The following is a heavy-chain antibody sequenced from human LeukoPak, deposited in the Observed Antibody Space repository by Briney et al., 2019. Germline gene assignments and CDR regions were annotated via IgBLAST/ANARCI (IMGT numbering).Heavy chain of an antibody. CDR2: IYYSGST. J-gene: IGHJ4*02. D-gene: IGHD6-6*01. CDR1: GGSISSYY. V-gene: IGHV4-59*01. Sequence: PSETLSLTCTVSGGSISSYYWSWIRQPPGKGLEWIGYIYYSGSTNYNPSLKSRVTISVDTSKNQFSLKLTSVTAADTAVYYCARFVRFSSDYFDYWGQGTLVTVSS. CDR3: ARFVRFSSDYFDY.